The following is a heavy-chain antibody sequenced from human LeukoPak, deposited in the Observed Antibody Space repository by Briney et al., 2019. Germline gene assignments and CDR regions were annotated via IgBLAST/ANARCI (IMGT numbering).Heavy chain of an antibody. Sequence: GRSLRLSCAASGFTFDDYAMHWVRQAPGKGLEWVSGISWNSGSIGYADSVKGRFTISRDNAKNSLYLQMNSLRAEDTALYYCARAGYSGYDSRYYYVMDVWGQGTTVTVSS. D-gene: IGHD5-12*01. CDR2: ISWNSGSI. CDR1: GFTFDDYA. CDR3: ARAGYSGYDSRYYYVMDV. V-gene: IGHV3-9*01. J-gene: IGHJ6*02.